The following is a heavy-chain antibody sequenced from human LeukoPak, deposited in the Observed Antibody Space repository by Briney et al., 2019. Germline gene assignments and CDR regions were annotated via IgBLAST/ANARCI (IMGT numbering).Heavy chain of an antibody. D-gene: IGHD2-21*02. CDR1: GFTFSSYG. V-gene: IGHV3-33*01. J-gene: IGHJ4*02. CDR3: ARAAYCGGDCYPHFYY. CDR2: IWYDGSNK. Sequence: GGSLRLSCAASGFTFSSYGMHWVRQAPGKGLEWVAVIWYDGSNKYYADSVKGRFTISRDNSKNTLYLQMNSLRAEDTAVYYCARAAYCGGDCYPHFYYWGQGTLVTVSS.